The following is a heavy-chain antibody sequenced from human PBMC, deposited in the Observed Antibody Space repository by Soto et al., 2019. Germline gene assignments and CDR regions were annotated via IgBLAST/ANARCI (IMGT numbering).Heavy chain of an antibody. V-gene: IGHV2-70*01. J-gene: IGHJ4*02. CDR2: IDCDDYK. Sequence: SGPTLVNPTQTLTLTCTFSGFSLSTSGMGVSWIRQPPGKALEWLAFIDCDDYKYYSTSLXTSLTISKDTSKNQVVLTMTNMDPVDTATYYRARIRGSCWYEFDYWGQGTLVPVSS. D-gene: IGHD6-19*01. CDR3: ARIRGSCWYEFDY. CDR1: GFSLSTSGMG.